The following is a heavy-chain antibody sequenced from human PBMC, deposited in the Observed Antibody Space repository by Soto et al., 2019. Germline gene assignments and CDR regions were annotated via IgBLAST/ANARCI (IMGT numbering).Heavy chain of an antibody. CDR3: AKTEYYGSGSYHGVNWSDP. Sequence: GGSLTLSGAASGFTFSSYAMSCVGPAPGKGLEWVSAISVSGGSTYYADSVKGRFTISRDNSKTTLYLQINSLRAEDTAVYYCAKTEYYGSGSYHGVNWSDPWGQGTLVTGSS. V-gene: IGHV3-23*01. CDR1: GFTFSSYA. D-gene: IGHD3-10*01. CDR2: ISVSGGST. J-gene: IGHJ5*02.